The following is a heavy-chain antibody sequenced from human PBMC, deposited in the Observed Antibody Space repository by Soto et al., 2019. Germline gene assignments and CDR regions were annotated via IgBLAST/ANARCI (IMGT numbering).Heavy chain of an antibody. V-gene: IGHV1-18*01. CDR2: ISTYNGDT. Sequence: ASVKVSCKASGYTFTRSGISWVRQAPGQGLEWMGWISTYNGDTNYAQTFQGRVTMTTDTSTSTVHMEVRSLRSDDTAVYYCTREGVAPYYYYGMDVWGQGTPVTVSS. D-gene: IGHD5-12*01. CDR3: TREGVAPYYYYGMDV. CDR1: GYTFTRSG. J-gene: IGHJ6*02.